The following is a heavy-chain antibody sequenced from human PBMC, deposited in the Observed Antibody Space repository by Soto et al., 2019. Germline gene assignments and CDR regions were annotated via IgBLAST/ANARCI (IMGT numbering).Heavy chain of an antibody. V-gene: IGHV1-69*02. CDR1: GGTFSSYT. J-gene: IGHJ6*03. CDR3: ARGSCSSTSCYAGGGYYYYMDV. CDR2: IIPILGIA. Sequence: QVQLVQSGAEVKKPGSSVKVSCKASGGTFSSYTISWVRQAPGQGLEWMGRIIPILGIANYAQKFQGRVTITADKSTSTAYQELSSLRSEDTAVYYCARGSCSSTSCYAGGGYYYYMDVWGKGTTVTVSS. D-gene: IGHD2-2*01.